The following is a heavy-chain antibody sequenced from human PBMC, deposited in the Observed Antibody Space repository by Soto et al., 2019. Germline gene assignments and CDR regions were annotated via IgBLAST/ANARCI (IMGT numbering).Heavy chain of an antibody. D-gene: IGHD3-22*01. CDR2: IKPDGSEK. Sequence: GGSLRLSCAASGFTFSTYWMSWVRQAPGKGLEWVANIKPDGSEKWYVDSVKGRFTIFRDNAKNSLYLQMNSLRAEDTAVYYCARGDYYDSSGPFSDAFDIWGQGTMVTVSS. V-gene: IGHV3-7*04. CDR3: ARGDYYDSSGPFSDAFDI. J-gene: IGHJ3*02. CDR1: GFTFSTYW.